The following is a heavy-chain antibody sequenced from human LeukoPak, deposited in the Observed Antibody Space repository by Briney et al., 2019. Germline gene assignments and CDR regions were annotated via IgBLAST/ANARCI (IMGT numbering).Heavy chain of an antibody. CDR3: ARHARWELLGPPQGVDY. CDR1: GGSISSSSYY. Sequence: SPSETLSLTCTVSGGSISSSSYYWGWIRQPPGKGLEWIGSIYYSGSTYYNPSLKSRVTISVDTSKNQFSLKLSSVTAADTAVYYCARHARWELLGPPQGVDYWGQGTLVTVSS. J-gene: IGHJ4*02. V-gene: IGHV4-39*01. CDR2: IYYSGST. D-gene: IGHD1-26*01.